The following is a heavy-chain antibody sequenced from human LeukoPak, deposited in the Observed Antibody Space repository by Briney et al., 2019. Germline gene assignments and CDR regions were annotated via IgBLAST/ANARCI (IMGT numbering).Heavy chain of an antibody. D-gene: IGHD6-13*01. CDR1: GFTFSDYS. Sequence: GGSLRLSCAASGFTFSDYSINWVRQAPGKGLEWVSSISSRSTYVFYADSVKGRFTISRDISKNTVYLQMNSLRAEDTAVYYCARGAATGPTLGLDYWGQGTLVTVSS. V-gene: IGHV3-21*04. CDR2: ISSRSTYV. J-gene: IGHJ4*02. CDR3: ARGAATGPTLGLDY.